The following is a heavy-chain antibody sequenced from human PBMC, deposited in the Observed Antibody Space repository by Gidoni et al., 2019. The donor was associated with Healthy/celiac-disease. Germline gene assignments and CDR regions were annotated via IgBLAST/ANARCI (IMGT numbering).Heavy chain of an antibody. CDR1: GGSISSSSYY. CDR3: ASPPVGGYGDYVGYFQH. V-gene: IGHV4-39*01. J-gene: IGHJ1*01. Sequence: QLQLQESGPGLVKPSETLSLTCTVSGGSISSSSYYWGWIRQPPGKGLEWIGSIYYSGSTYYNPSLKSRVTISVDTSKNQFSLKLSSVTAADTAVYYCASPPVGGYGDYVGYFQHWGQGTLVTVSS. CDR2: IYYSGST. D-gene: IGHD4-17*01.